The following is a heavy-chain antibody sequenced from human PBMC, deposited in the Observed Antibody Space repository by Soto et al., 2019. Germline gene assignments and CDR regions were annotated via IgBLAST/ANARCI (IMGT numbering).Heavy chain of an antibody. Sequence: SETLSLTCAVYGGSLSGYYWSWIRQPPGKGLEWIGEINHSGSTNYNPSLKSRVTISVDTSKNQFSLKLSSVTAADTAVYYCAREPLITIFGVVYYGMDVWGQGTTVTVSS. D-gene: IGHD3-3*01. J-gene: IGHJ6*02. V-gene: IGHV4-34*01. CDR3: AREPLITIFGVVYYGMDV. CDR1: GGSLSGYY. CDR2: INHSGST.